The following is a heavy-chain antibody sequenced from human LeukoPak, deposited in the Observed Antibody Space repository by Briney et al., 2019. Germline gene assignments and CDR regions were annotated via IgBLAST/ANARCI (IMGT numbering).Heavy chain of an antibody. V-gene: IGHV4-59*08. CDR3: ARHYSSGYYVYFDY. CDR2: IYYTGST. Sequence: SETLSLTCTVSGGSISSYYWSWIRQPPGKGLEWIGYIYYTGSTNYNPSLKSRVTISVDTSKNQLSLKLSSVTAADTAVYYCARHYSSGYYVYFDYWGQGTLVTVSS. CDR1: GGSISSYY. J-gene: IGHJ4*02. D-gene: IGHD3-22*01.